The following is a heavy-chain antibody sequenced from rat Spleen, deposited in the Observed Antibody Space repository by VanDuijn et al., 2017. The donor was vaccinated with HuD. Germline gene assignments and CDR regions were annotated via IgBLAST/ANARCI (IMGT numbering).Heavy chain of an antibody. CDR2: IWTGGTT. CDR3: ARVGYSSYIRYFDY. CDR1: GFSLTTHH. Sequence: QVRLKESGPGLVQPSQTLSLPCTVSGFSLTTHHVSWVRQPPGKGLEWMGVIWTGGTTAYNSLLKSRLSISRDTSKSQVFLKMNSLQTEDTATYYCARVGYSSYIRYFDYWGQGVMVTVSS. D-gene: IGHD1-2*01. V-gene: IGHV2-43*01. J-gene: IGHJ2*01.